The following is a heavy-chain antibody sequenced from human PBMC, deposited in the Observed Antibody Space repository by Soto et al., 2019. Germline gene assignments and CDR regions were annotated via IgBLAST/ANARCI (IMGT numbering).Heavy chain of an antibody. Sequence: GGSLRLSCAASGFTFSRHNMNWVRQAPGKGLEWVSYISIGSIAIYYADSVKGRFTVSRDDATNSLFLQMNSLGDEDTAVYYCARGSERQSDYWGQGALVTVSS. CDR1: GFTFSRHN. D-gene: IGHD1-1*01. CDR2: ISIGSIAI. CDR3: ARGSERQSDY. J-gene: IGHJ4*02. V-gene: IGHV3-48*02.